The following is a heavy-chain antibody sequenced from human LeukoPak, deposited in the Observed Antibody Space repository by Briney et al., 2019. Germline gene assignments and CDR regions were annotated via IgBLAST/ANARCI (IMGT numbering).Heavy chain of an antibody. CDR1: GYSISSGYY. V-gene: IGHV4-38-2*02. CDR2: IYHSGST. D-gene: IGHD2-15*01. J-gene: IGHJ3*02. Sequence: PSETLSLTCAVSGYSISSGYYWGWIRQPPGKGLEWTGSIYHSGSTYYNPSLKSRVTISVDTSKNQFSLKLSSVTAADTAVYYCARDCWCSSTSCYGVGSGGSCYSGPFDIWGQGTMVTVSS. CDR3: ARDCWCSSTSCYGVGSGGSCYSGPFDI.